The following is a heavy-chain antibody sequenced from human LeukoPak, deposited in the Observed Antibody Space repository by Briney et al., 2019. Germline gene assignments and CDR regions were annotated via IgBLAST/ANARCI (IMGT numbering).Heavy chain of an antibody. V-gene: IGHV3-48*03. J-gene: IGHJ4*02. CDR1: GFTFSSYE. CDR3: ARDTVGATLNY. D-gene: IGHD1-26*01. CDR2: IGSSDSTT. Sequence: GGSLRLSCVASGFTFSSYEMNWVRQAPGKGLEWLSYIGSSDSTTHYADSVKGRFTISRDNAKNSLYLQMNSLRTEDTAVYYCARDTVGATLNYWGQGTLVTVSS.